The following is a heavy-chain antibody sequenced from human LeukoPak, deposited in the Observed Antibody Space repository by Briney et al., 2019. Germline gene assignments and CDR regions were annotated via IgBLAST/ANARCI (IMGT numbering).Heavy chain of an antibody. D-gene: IGHD4/OR15-4a*01. J-gene: IGHJ4*02. CDR2: IYSSVT. Sequence: GGPLRLSCTVSGFTVSSNFMSWVRQAPGKGLEWVSFIYSSVTHYSDSVKGRFTISRDNSKNTLFLQMNSLRAEDTAVYYCARRAGAYSHPYDYWGQGTLVTVSS. V-gene: IGHV3-53*01. CDR1: GFTVSSNF. CDR3: ARRAGAYSHPYDY.